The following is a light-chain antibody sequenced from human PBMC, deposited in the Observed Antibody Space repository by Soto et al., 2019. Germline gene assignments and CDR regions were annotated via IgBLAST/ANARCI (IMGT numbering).Light chain of an antibody. J-gene: IGLJ2*01. V-gene: IGLV2-14*01. CDR2: EVS. CDR3: SSYTGNTTLDL. Sequence: QSALTQPASVSGSPGQSITISCTGTSSDVGDYNYVSWYQQHPRKAPKLIIFEVSNRPSGVSNRFSGSKSGNTASLTISGLQAEDEADYYCSSYTGNTTLDLFGGGTKVTVL. CDR1: SSDVGDYNY.